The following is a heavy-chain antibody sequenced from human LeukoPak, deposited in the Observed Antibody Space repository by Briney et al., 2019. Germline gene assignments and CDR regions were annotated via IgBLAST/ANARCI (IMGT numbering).Heavy chain of an antibody. J-gene: IGHJ4*02. CDR2: IIPIFGTA. CDR1: GGTFSSYA. CDR3: ARGPVRYRSGGSCYDYFDC. D-gene: IGHD2-15*01. Sequence: SVKVSCKASGGTFSSYAISWVRQAPGQGLEWLGGIIPIFGTANYAQKFQGRVTITTDESTSTAYMELSSLRSEDTAVYYCARGPVRYRSGGSCYDYFDCWGQGTLVTVSS. V-gene: IGHV1-69*05.